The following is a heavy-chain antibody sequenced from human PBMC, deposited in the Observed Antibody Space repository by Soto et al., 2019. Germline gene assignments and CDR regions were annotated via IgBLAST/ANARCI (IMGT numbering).Heavy chain of an antibody. CDR3: ARDAISPGSTGTYDMDV. J-gene: IGHJ6*02. Sequence: SETLSLTCTVSGGSISSGGYYWSWIRQHSGKGLEWIGYIYYSGSAYYNPSLKSRVTISVDTSKNQFSLKLSSVTAADTAVYYCARDAISPGSTGTYDMDVWGQGTTVTV. CDR2: IYYSGSA. CDR1: GGSISSGGYY. D-gene: IGHD1-1*01. V-gene: IGHV4-31*03.